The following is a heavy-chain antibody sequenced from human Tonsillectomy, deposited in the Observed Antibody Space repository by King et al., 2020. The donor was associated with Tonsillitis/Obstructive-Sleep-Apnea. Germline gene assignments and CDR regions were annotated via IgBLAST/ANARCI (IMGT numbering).Heavy chain of an antibody. CDR1: GGSFSGYY. Sequence: VQLQQWGAGLLKPSETLSLTCAVYGGSFSGYYWSWIRQPPEKGLEWIGEINHSGSTNYNPSLKSRVTISLDTSKNQFSLKLSSVTAADTAVYYCARAGLSLDYGANSGHHYYFDYWGQGTLVTVSS. CDR3: ARAGLSLDYGANSGHHYYFDY. D-gene: IGHD4-23*01. CDR2: INHSGST. J-gene: IGHJ4*02. V-gene: IGHV4-34*01.